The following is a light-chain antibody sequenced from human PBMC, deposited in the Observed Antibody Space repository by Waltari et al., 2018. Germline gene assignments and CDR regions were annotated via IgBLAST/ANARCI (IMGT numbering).Light chain of an antibody. V-gene: IGKV1-12*01. CDR2: AAS. Sequence: DIQMIQSPSSVSASLGDRVTITCRASQDIGRWLAWYQHKPGRAPNLLIFAASSLQNGVPSRFSGSGSWTYFTLTINSLQPEDFATYYCQQTNTFPFTFGQGTKLEIK. CDR1: QDIGRW. J-gene: IGKJ2*01. CDR3: QQTNTFPFT.